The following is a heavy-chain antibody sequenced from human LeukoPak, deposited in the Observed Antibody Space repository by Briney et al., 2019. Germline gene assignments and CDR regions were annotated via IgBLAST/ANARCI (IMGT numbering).Heavy chain of an antibody. V-gene: IGHV3-7*01. CDR3: ARDLAGSTWFDP. D-gene: IGHD2-2*01. Sequence: GGSLRLSCTASGFTFGDYAMSWVRQAPGKGLEWVANIKQDGSEKYYVDSVKGRFTISRDNAKNSLYLQMNSLRAEDTAVYYCARDLAGSTWFDPWGQGTLVTVSS. CDR1: GFTFGDYA. CDR2: IKQDGSEK. J-gene: IGHJ5*02.